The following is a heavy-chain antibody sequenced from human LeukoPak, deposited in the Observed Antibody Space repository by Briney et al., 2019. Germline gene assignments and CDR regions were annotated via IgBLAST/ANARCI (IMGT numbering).Heavy chain of an antibody. V-gene: IGHV4-59*01. Sequence: SETLSLTCTVSGGSISTYYWSWIRQPPGKGLEWLGYIFYTGSTNYNPSLKSRVTMSIDTSKNQFSLKLSSVTAADTAVYYCTRTYSSSSIDYWGQGTLVTVSS. D-gene: IGHD6-6*01. J-gene: IGHJ4*02. CDR1: GGSISTYY. CDR3: TRTYSSSSIDY. CDR2: IFYTGST.